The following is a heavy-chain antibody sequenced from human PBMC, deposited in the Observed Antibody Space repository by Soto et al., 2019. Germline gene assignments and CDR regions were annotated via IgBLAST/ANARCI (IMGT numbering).Heavy chain of an antibody. J-gene: IGHJ4*02. D-gene: IGHD3-22*01. Sequence: PGESLKISCKGSGYSFTNYWISWVRQMPGKGLEWMGRIDPSDSYTNYSPSFQGHVTISADKSISTAYLQWSSLKASDTAMYYCARYSYDSSAYYYGFDYWVQGTPVTVSS. V-gene: IGHV5-10-1*01. CDR3: ARYSYDSSAYYYGFDY. CDR1: GYSFTNYW. CDR2: IDPSDSYT.